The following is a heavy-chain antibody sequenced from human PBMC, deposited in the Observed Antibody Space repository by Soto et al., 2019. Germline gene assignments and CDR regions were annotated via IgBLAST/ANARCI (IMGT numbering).Heavy chain of an antibody. CDR1: GFIFSSYS. Sequence: EVQLVESGGGLVKPGGSLRLSCAASGFIFSSYSMNWVRQAPGKGLEWVSSISSSSSYIYYADSVKGRFTISRDNAKNSLYLQMNSLRAEDTAVHYCARGDILTGYAFFDYWGQGTLVTVSS. CDR2: ISSSSSYI. CDR3: ARGDILTGYAFFDY. J-gene: IGHJ4*02. D-gene: IGHD3-9*01. V-gene: IGHV3-21*01.